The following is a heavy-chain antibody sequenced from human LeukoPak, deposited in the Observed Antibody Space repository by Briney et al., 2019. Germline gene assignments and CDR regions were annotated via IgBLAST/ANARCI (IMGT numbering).Heavy chain of an antibody. D-gene: IGHD4-17*01. CDR2: ISGYNGNT. CDR1: GYTFTSDG. J-gene: IGHJ4*02. CDR3: ARGYGLNPVDY. V-gene: IGHV1-18*01. Sequence: ASVKVSCTASGYTFTSDGFNWVRQAPGQGLEWMGWISGYNGNTFYAQKFQDRVTMTTDTSTSTAYMELRSLISDDTAIYYCARGYGLNPVDYWGQGTLVTVSS.